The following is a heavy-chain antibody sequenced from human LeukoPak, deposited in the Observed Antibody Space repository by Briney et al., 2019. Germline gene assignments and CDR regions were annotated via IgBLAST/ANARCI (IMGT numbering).Heavy chain of an antibody. J-gene: IGHJ6*03. Sequence: ASVKVSCKASGYTFTSYGISWVRQAPGQGLEWMGWISAYNGNTNYAQKLRGRVTMTTDTSTSTAYMELRSLRSDDTAVYYCARVPNDYGDLNTKYYYYYMDVWGKGTTVTVSS. CDR3: ARVPNDYGDLNTKYYYYYMDV. CDR1: GYTFTSYG. CDR2: ISAYNGNT. D-gene: IGHD4-17*01. V-gene: IGHV1-18*01.